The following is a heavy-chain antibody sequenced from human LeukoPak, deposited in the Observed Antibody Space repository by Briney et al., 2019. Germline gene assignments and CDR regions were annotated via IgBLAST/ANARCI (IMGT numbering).Heavy chain of an antibody. Sequence: GGSLRLSCAASDFTLTNAWVNWIRQAPGEGLEWVGRIKSKTDGGTTDYATPVNGRFTISRDDSTNAVHLQMDSLKTEDTAVYFCIIAPGLFAFETWGQGTMVTVSS. D-gene: IGHD6-13*01. CDR2: IKSKTDGGTT. CDR1: DFTLTNAW. J-gene: IGHJ3*02. V-gene: IGHV3-15*07. CDR3: IIAPGLFAFET.